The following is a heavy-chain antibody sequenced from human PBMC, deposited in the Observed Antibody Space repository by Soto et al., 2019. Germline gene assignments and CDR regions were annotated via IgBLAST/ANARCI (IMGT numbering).Heavy chain of an antibody. V-gene: IGHV3-30*18. CDR3: AKDLFSSSWTDYYYGMDV. D-gene: IGHD6-13*01. J-gene: IGHJ6*02. Sequence: VQLLESGGGLVQPGGSLRLSCAASGFTFSSYAMSWVRQAPGKGLEWVAVISYDGSNKYYADSVKGRFTISRDNSKNTLYLQMNSLRAEDTAVYYCAKDLFSSSWTDYYYGMDVWGQGTTVTVSS. CDR2: ISYDGSNK. CDR1: GFTFSSYA.